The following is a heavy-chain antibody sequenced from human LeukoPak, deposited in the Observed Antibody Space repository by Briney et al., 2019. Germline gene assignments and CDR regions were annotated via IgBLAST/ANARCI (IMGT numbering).Heavy chain of an antibody. J-gene: IGHJ6*03. CDR3: ARDHHHRLWDDYYYYMDV. V-gene: IGHV3-7*01. Sequence: GSLRLSCAASGFTFSNNWMSWVRQAPGKGLEWVANIKQDGSDKYYVDSVKGRFTISRDNAKNSLYLQMNSLRAEDTAVYYCARDHHHRLWDDYYYYMDVWGKGTTVTTSS. CDR2: IKQDGSDK. CDR1: GFTFSNNW. D-gene: IGHD3-16*02.